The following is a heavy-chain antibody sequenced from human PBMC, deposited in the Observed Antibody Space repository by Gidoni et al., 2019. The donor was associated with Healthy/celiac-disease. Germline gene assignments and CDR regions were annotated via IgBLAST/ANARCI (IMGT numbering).Heavy chain of an antibody. CDR1: GSTFTSYS. D-gene: IGHD2-2*03. CDR2: INAGNGNT. CDR3: AGGYCSSTSCYSEVGMDV. J-gene: IGHJ6*02. Sequence: QVQLVQSGAEVKKPGASVKVSCKASGSTFTSYSMHWVRQAPGQRLEWMGWINAGNGNTKYSQKFQGRVTITRDTSASTAYMELSSLRSEDTAVYYCAGGYCSSTSCYSEVGMDVWGQGTTVTVSS. V-gene: IGHV1-3*01.